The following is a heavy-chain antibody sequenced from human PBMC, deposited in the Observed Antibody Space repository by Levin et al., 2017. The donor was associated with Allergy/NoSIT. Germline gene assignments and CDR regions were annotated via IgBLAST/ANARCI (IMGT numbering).Heavy chain of an antibody. CDR2: INPNSGGT. J-gene: IGHJ4*02. CDR3: ARGNLGELSFRVDY. Sequence: GESLKISCKASGYTFTGYYMHWVRQAPGQGLEWMGRINPNSGGTNYAQKFQGRVTMTRDTSISTAYMELSRLRSDDTAVYYCARGNLGELSFRVDYWGQGTLVTVSS. CDR1: GYTFTGYY. D-gene: IGHD3-16*02. V-gene: IGHV1-2*06.